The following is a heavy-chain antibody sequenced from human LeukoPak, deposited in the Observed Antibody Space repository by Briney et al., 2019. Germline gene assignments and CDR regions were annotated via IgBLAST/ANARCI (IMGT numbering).Heavy chain of an antibody. CDR1: GFTFASYA. CDR3: AKGLGCSGGSCPRVYYGMDV. CDR2: ISGGGGTT. J-gene: IGHJ6*02. Sequence: GASLRLSCAASGFTFASYAMSWVRQAPGKGLEWVSAISGGGGTTYYADSVKGRFTISRDNSKNTLYLQMNSLRAEDTAVYYCAKGLGCSGGSCPRVYYGMDVWGQGTTVTVSS. D-gene: IGHD2-15*01. V-gene: IGHV3-23*01.